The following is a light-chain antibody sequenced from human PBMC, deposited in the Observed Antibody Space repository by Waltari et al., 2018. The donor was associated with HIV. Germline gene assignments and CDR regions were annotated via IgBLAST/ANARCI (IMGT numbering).Light chain of an antibody. CDR1: SSDVGGYKY. CDR2: DVS. Sequence: QSALTQPASVSGSPGQSITISCTGTSSDVGGYKYVSWYQQHPGKAPKLMIYDVSNRPSGVSNRFSGSKSGNTASLTIYGLQAEDEADYYCSSYTSTYVFGTGTKVTVL. CDR3: SSYTSTYV. J-gene: IGLJ1*01. V-gene: IGLV2-14*01.